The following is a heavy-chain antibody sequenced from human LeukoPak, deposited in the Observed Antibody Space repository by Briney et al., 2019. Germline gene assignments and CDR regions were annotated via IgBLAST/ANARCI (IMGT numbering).Heavy chain of an antibody. CDR1: GFTVSVYG. CDR3: ARDNPYYYYMDV. V-gene: IGHV3-21*01. CDR2: ISTSSTYI. Sequence: GGSLRLSCAASGFTVSVYGLNWVRQAPGKGLEWLSSISTSSTYIYYADSVKGRFTISRDNAKNSLYLQMNSLRAEDTAVYYCARDNPYYYYMDVWGKGTTVTVSS. J-gene: IGHJ6*03.